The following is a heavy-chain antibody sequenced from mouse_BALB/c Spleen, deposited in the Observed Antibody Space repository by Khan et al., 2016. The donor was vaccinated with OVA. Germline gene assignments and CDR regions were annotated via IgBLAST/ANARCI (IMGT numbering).Heavy chain of an antibody. Sequence: EVELVESGGGLVQPGGSLKLSCAASGFTFSSYTMSWVRQTPEKRLEWVAYISNGGGSTYYPDTVKGRFTISRDNAKNTLYLQMSSLKSDDTAMYYCARPDYWGQGTLVTVSA. CDR2: ISNGGGST. CDR3: ARPDY. CDR1: GFTFSSYT. J-gene: IGHJ3*01. V-gene: IGHV5-12-2*01.